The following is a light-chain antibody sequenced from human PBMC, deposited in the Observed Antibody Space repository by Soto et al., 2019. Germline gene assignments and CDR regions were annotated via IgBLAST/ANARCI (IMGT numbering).Light chain of an antibody. CDR2: ANT. V-gene: IGLV1-40*01. J-gene: IGLJ1*01. Sequence: QSVLTQPPSVSGAPGQRVTISCTGSSSNIGAGYDVHWYQQLPGTTPKLLIYANTNRPSGVPDRFSGSKSGTSASLAITGLQAEDEADYYCQSYDNSLSGLYVFGTGTKLTVL. CDR1: SSNIGAGYD. CDR3: QSYDNSLSGLYV.